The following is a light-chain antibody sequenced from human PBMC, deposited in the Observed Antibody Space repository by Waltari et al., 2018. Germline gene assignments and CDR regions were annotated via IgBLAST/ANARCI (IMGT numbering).Light chain of an antibody. J-gene: IGKJ5*01. CDR1: QSVSSN. CDR3: QQYNNWPPSIT. Sequence: EILMTQSPATLSVSPGESVTLSCRASQSVSSNLAWYQQKSGQAPRLLIYGASTRATAVPARFIVSGSGTEFTLTISSLQSEDFAVYYCQQYNNWPPSITFGQGTRLEIK. CDR2: GAS. V-gene: IGKV3-15*01.